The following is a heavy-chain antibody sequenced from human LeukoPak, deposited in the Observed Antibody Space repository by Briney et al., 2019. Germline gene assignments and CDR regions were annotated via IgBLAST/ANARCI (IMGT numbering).Heavy chain of an antibody. J-gene: IGHJ4*02. CDR1: GFTFSDYY. Sequence: GGSLRLSCAASGFTFSDYYMSWIRQAPGKGLEWVSYISSSGSTIYYADSVKGRFTISRDNAKNSLYLQMNSLRAEDTAVYYCAKDLPPYCSSTSCYGYWGQGTLVTVSS. CDR3: AKDLPPYCSSTSCYGY. D-gene: IGHD2-2*01. V-gene: IGHV3-11*04. CDR2: ISSSGSTI.